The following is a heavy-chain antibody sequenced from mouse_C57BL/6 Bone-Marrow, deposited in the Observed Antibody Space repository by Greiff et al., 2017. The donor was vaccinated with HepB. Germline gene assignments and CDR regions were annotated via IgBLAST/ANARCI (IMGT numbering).Heavy chain of an antibody. V-gene: IGHV1-75*01. CDR1: GYTFTDYY. J-gene: IGHJ4*01. D-gene: IGHD1-1*01. CDR2: IFPGSGRT. Sequence: VKVVESGPELVKPGASVKISCKASGYTFTDYYINWVKQRPGQGLEWIGWIFPGSGRTYYNEKFKGKATLTVDKSSSTAYMLLSSLTSEDSAVSFCAGSYYDGSRYAMDYWGQGTSVTVSS. CDR3: AGSYYDGSRYAMDY.